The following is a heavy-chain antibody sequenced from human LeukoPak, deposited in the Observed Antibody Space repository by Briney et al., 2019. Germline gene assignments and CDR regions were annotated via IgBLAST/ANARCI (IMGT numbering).Heavy chain of an antibody. D-gene: IGHD6-19*01. CDR3: ARGPRIDPYSSGWYSWFDP. V-gene: IGHV4-34*01. J-gene: IGHJ5*02. CDR2: INHSGST. CDR1: GGSFSGYY. Sequence: PSETLSLTCAVYGGSFSGYYWSWIRQPPGKGLEWIGEINHSGSTNYNPSLKSRVTISVDTSKNQFSLKLSSVTAADTAVYYCARGPRIDPYSSGWYSWFDPWGQGTLVTVSS.